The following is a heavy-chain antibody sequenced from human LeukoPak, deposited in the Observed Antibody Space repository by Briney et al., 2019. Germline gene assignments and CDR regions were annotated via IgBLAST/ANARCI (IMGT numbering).Heavy chain of an antibody. Sequence: GGSLRLSCAASGFTFSSYAMHWVRQAPGKGLEWVAVISYDGSNKYYADSAKGRFTISRDNSKNTLYLQMNSLRAEDTAVYYCARGGLAGYYYFDYWGQGTLVTVSS. D-gene: IGHD3-9*01. CDR3: ARGGLAGYYYFDY. V-gene: IGHV3-30*04. CDR2: ISYDGSNK. J-gene: IGHJ4*02. CDR1: GFTFSSYA.